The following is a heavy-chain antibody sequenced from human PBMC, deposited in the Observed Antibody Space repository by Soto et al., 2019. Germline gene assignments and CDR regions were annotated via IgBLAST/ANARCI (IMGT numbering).Heavy chain of an antibody. Sequence: QVQLVQSGAEVKKPGSSVKVSCTASGGTFSSYAISWVRQAPGQGLEWMGGIIPISGTANYAQKFQGRVTITADESTSTAYMELSSLRSEDTAVYSCARSQGSSTSLEIYYYYYYGMDVWGQGTTVTVSS. D-gene: IGHD2-2*01. J-gene: IGHJ6*02. CDR3: ARSQGSSTSLEIYYYYYYGMDV. CDR2: IIPISGTA. CDR1: GGTFSSYA. V-gene: IGHV1-69*01.